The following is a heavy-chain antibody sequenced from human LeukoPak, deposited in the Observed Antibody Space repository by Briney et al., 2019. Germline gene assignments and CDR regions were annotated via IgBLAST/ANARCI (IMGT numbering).Heavy chain of an antibody. V-gene: IGHV1-18*01. D-gene: IGHD3-22*01. CDR3: ASTGYYYDSSGYLDY. CDR2: ISAYNGNT. J-gene: IGHJ4*02. Sequence: ASVKVSCKASGYTFTSYGISWVRQAPGQGLEWMGWISAYNGNTNYAQKLQGRVTMTTDTSTSTAYMELRSLRSDDTAVYYCASTGYYYDSSGYLDYRGQGTLVTVSS. CDR1: GYTFTSYG.